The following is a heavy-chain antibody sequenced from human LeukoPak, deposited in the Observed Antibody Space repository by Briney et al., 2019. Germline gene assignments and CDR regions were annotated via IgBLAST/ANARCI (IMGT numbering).Heavy chain of an antibody. CDR3: ARGGAMIVVVNEYDY. J-gene: IGHJ4*02. CDR1: GYTFTDYY. D-gene: IGHD3-22*01. CDR2: VYPEDGET. V-gene: IGHV1-69-2*01. Sequence: ASVKISCKVSGYTFTDYYMHWVQQAPGKGLEWMGLVYPEDGETIYAEKFQGRVTITADTSTDTAYMELSSLRSEDTAVYYCARGGAMIVVVNEYDYWGQGTLVTVSS.